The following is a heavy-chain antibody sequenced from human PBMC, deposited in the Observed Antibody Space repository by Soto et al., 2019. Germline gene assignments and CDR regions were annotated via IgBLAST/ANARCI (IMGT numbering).Heavy chain of an antibody. CDR1: VGTFSTYD. J-gene: IGHJ4*02. CDR2: IIPLFGTA. D-gene: IGHD5-12*01. V-gene: IGHV1-69*01. CDR3: AINEGTDGYKFAY. Sequence: QVQLVQSGAEVKKPGSSVKVSCKASVGTFSTYDICWVRQAPGQGLEWMGGIIPLFGTANYAQKFQGRGTIIADESTRTAYMELRRLRSEDTAVYYCAINEGTDGYKFAYWGQGTLVTVS.